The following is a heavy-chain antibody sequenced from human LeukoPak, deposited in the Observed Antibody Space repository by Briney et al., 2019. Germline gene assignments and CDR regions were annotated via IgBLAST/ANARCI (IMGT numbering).Heavy chain of an antibody. D-gene: IGHD4-17*01. CDR3: ARERGLVNYGDYIFDY. V-gene: IGHV1-69*06. J-gene: IGHJ4*02. CDR1: GGTFSSYA. CDR2: IIPIFGTA. Sequence: SVKVSCKASGGTFSSYAISWVRQAPGQGLEWMGGIIPIFGTANYAQKFQGRVTITADKSTSTAYMELSSLRSEDTAVYYCARERGLVNYGDYIFDYWGQGTLVTVSS.